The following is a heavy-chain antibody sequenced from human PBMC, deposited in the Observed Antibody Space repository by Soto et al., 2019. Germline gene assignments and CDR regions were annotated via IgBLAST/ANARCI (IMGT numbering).Heavy chain of an antibody. V-gene: IGHV4-30-4*01. D-gene: IGHD3-22*01. CDR3: ARNDYYDSSGYRYGPYYFDY. J-gene: IGHJ4*02. Sequence: SETLSLTCTVSGGSISSGDYYWSWIRQPPGKGLEWIGYIYYSGSTYYNPSLMSRVTISVDTSKDQFSLKLSSVTAADTAVYYCARNDYYDSSGYRYGPYYFDYWGQGTLVTVSS. CDR2: IYYSGST. CDR1: GGSISSGDYY.